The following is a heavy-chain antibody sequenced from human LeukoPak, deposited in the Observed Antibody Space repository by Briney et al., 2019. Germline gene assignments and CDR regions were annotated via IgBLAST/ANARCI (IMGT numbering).Heavy chain of an antibody. CDR2: INPNSGGT. CDR1: GYTFTGYY. Sequence: ASVKVSCKASGYTFTGYYIHWVRQAPGQGLEWMGWINPNSGGTNYAQKFQGRVTMTTDTSTSTAYMELRSLRSDDTAVYYCARDLYCSGGSCYFGYYYYYGMDVWGQGTTVTVSS. J-gene: IGHJ6*02. CDR3: ARDLYCSGGSCYFGYYYYYGMDV. V-gene: IGHV1-2*02. D-gene: IGHD2-15*01.